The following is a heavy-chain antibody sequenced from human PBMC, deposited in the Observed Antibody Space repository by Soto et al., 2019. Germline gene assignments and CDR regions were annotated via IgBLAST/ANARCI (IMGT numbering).Heavy chain of an antibody. CDR3: ARHFTSGYDFWSGYYGRGRDVKIPNWFDP. V-gene: IGHV4-39*01. D-gene: IGHD3-3*01. J-gene: IGHJ5*02. CDR1: GGSISSSSYY. Sequence: QLQLQESGPGLVKPSETLSLTCTVSGGSISSSSYYWGWIRQPPGKGLEWIGSIYYSGSTYYNPSLKSRVTISVDTSKNQFSLKLSSVTAADTAVYYCARHFTSGYDFWSGYYGRGRDVKIPNWFDPWGQGTLVTVSS. CDR2: IYYSGST.